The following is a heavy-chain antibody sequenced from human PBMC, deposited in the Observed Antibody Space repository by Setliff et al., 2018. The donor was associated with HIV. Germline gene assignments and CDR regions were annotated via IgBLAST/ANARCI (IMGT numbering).Heavy chain of an antibody. CDR1: GYSIRSGYY. CDR3: ATVDGTRYLDY. J-gene: IGHJ4*02. D-gene: IGHD1-1*01. V-gene: IGHV4-38-2*01. Sequence: SETLSLTCAVSGYSIRSGYYWGWIRQSPGKGLEWIGTMFRTGTSYYNPSLTSRVAISQDTSKNQFSLELTSVTAADTAVYYCATVDGTRYLDYWGQGKLVTVSS. CDR2: MFRTGTS.